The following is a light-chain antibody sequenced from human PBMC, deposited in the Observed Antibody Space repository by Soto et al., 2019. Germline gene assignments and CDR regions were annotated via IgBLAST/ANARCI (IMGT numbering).Light chain of an antibody. V-gene: IGKV3-20*01. CDR2: GAS. Sequence: LTQSPATLSVSRGERAALSCRVRQSVSSSYLAWYQQKPGQAPRLLIYGASSRATGIPDRFSGSGSGTDFTLTISRLEPEDFAVYYCQQYGSSRWTFGQGTKVDIK. CDR3: QQYGSSRWT. J-gene: IGKJ1*01. CDR1: QSVSSSY.